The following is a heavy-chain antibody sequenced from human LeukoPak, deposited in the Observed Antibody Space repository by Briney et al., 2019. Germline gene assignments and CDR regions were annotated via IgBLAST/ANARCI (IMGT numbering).Heavy chain of an antibody. D-gene: IGHD6-19*01. J-gene: IGHJ6*03. V-gene: IGHV3-48*01. CDR1: GFTFGPYT. Sequence: GGSLRLSCAASGFTFGPYTMNWVRQAPGKGLEWISHITSSSDTKYYADSVKGRFTISRDNSKNTLYLQMNSLRAEDTAVYYCARDSSGWYVGYYYYYMDVWGKGTTVTVSS. CDR2: ITSSSDTK. CDR3: ARDSSGWYVGYYYYYMDV.